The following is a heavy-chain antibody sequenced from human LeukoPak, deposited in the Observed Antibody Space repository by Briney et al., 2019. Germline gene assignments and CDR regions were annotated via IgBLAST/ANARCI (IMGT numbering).Heavy chain of an antibody. D-gene: IGHD5-24*01. CDR1: GFTFTNYG. CDR2: ISPYNGNT. CDR3: ARGWLQPYWYFDL. J-gene: IGHJ2*01. Sequence: ASVNVSCKASGFTFTNYGFTWVRQAPGQGLEWMGWISPYNGNTNYAQKLQGRVTMTTDTSTSTAYMELRSLRSDDTAVYYCARGWLQPYWYFDLWGRGTLVTVSS. V-gene: IGHV1-18*01.